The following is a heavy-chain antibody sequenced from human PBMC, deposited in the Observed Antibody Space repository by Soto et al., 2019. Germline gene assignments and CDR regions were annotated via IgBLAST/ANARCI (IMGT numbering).Heavy chain of an antibody. Sequence: ASVKVSCKASGYTFTRYDINWVRQATGQGLEWMGWMNPNSGSTGYAQKFQGRVTMTKNTSISTAYMELSSLSSEDTALYYCARGPYLGGPAATRIDYYYGIDVWGQGTTVTVSS. J-gene: IGHJ6*02. CDR2: MNPNSGST. D-gene: IGHD2-2*01. V-gene: IGHV1-8*01. CDR3: ARGPYLGGPAATRIDYYYGIDV. CDR1: GYTFTRYD.